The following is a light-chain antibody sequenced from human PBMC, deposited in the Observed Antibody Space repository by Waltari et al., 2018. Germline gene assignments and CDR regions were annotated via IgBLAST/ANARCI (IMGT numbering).Light chain of an antibody. CDR1: QDISNY. V-gene: IGKV1-33*01. J-gene: IGKJ2*01. Sequence: DIQMTQSPSSLSASVGDRVTITCQASQDISNYLNWYQQKPGKAPKRLIYDASNLETGVPSRFSGSGSGTDFTFTISSLQPEDIATYYCQQYDNLPYTFGQGTKLEIK. CDR2: DAS. CDR3: QQYDNLPYT.